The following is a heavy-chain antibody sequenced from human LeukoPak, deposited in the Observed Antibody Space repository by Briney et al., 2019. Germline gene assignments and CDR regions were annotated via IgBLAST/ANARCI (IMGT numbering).Heavy chain of an antibody. V-gene: IGHV3-23*01. CDR1: GFTYGNYA. CDR3: AKDSRRTSGWYYFDY. J-gene: IGHJ4*02. Sequence: GGSLRLSCAASGFTYGNYAMGWVRQAPGKGLEWVSGITYSGGDTYYADSVKGRFTISRDNSKNTLYLQMNGLRADDTAVYYCAKDSRRTSGWYYFDYWGQGTLVTVSS. D-gene: IGHD6-19*01. CDR2: ITYSGGDT.